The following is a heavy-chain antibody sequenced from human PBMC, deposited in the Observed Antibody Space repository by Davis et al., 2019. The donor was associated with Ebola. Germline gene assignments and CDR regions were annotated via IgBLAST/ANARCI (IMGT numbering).Heavy chain of an antibody. CDR3: AKGYSSTWYPLDY. Sequence: GGSLRPSCAASGFTFSRSGMHWVRQAPGKGLEWVAFTSYDGSYKYYADSVKGRFTISRDNSKNTLYLQMNSLRGEDTAVYYCAKGYSSTWYPLDYWGQGTLVTVSS. V-gene: IGHV3-30*18. CDR1: GFTFSRSG. J-gene: IGHJ4*02. D-gene: IGHD6-13*01. CDR2: TSYDGSYK.